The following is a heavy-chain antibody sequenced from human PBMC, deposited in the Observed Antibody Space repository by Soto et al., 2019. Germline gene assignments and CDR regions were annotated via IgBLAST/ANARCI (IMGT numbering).Heavy chain of an antibody. CDR2: IRSKANSYAT. D-gene: IGHD2-21*01. V-gene: IGHV3-73*01. CDR3: TRLSDCGDDCSDY. Sequence: GGSLRLSCAASGLTFSGSTMHWVRQAPGKGLEWVGRIRSKANSYATAYAASVNGRFTISRDDSKNTASLQMNSLKTEDTAVYYCTRLSDCGDDCSDYWGQGTLVTVSS. CDR1: GLTFSGST. J-gene: IGHJ4*02.